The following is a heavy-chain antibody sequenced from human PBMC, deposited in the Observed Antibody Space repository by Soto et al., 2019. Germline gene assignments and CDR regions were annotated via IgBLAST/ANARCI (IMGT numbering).Heavy chain of an antibody. V-gene: IGHV3-23*01. CDR2: ISGSGGRT. J-gene: IGHJ4*02. D-gene: IGHD6-19*01. CDR1: GFPFSNHA. Sequence: PGGSLILSCAAPGFPFSNHAMSWVRQAPGKGLEWVSGISGSGGRTFYADSVKGRFTISRDNSKNTLYLQMNSLRVDDTAVYYCARAPVAAKTFDYWGEGT. CDR3: ARAPVAAKTFDY.